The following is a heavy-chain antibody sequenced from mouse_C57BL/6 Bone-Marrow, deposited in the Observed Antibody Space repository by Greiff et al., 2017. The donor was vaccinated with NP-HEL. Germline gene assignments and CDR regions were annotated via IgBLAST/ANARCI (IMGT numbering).Heavy chain of an antibody. V-gene: IGHV5-17*01. Sequence: EVKLVESGGGLVKPGGSLKLSCAASGFTFSDYGMHWVRQAPEKGLEWVAYISSGSSTIYYADTVKGRFTISRDNAKNTLFLQMTILRSEDTAMYYCARGGLRRDWYFDVWGKGTTVTVSS. CDR3: ARGGLRRDWYFDV. CDR2: ISSGSSTI. CDR1: GFTFSDYG. J-gene: IGHJ1*03. D-gene: IGHD2-4*01.